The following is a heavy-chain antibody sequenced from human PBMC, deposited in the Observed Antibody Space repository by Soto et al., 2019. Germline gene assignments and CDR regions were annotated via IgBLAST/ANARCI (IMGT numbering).Heavy chain of an antibody. D-gene: IGHD2-15*01. V-gene: IGHV3-23*01. Sequence: GGSLRLSCAASGFTFSSYAMNWVRQGPGKGLEWVSTISGSAGSIYYADSVKGRFTISRDNSKNTLYLQMDSLSVEDTAMYYCAKVPSAVASTPWFDPWGQGTLVTVSS. CDR3: AKVPSAVASTPWFDP. CDR2: ISGSAGSI. J-gene: IGHJ5*02. CDR1: GFTFSSYA.